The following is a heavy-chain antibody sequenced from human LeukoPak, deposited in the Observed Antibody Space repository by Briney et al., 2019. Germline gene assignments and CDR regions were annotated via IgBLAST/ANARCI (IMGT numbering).Heavy chain of an antibody. V-gene: IGHV4-61*02. CDR2: IYTSGNT. J-gene: IGHJ6*03. D-gene: IGHD5-18*01. CDR3: ARDVGAKRIQLWTEYYYYYMDV. Sequence: SETLSLTCTVSGGSVSSGSFYWSWIRQPAGTGLEWIGRIYTSGNTNYNPSLKSRVTISVDTSKNQFSLKLSSVTAADTAVYYCARDVGAKRIQLWTEYYYYYMDVWGKGTTVTISS. CDR1: GGSVSSGSFY.